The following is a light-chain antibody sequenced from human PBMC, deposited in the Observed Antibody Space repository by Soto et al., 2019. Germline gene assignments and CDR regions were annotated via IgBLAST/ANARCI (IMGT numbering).Light chain of an antibody. Sequence: QSVLTQPPSASGTPGQRVTISCSGGSSNIGKNSVSWYQQLPGTAPKLLINNNNQRPSGVSDRFSGSKSGTSASLAISGLQSEDDADYYCAAWDDSLNGYVLGTGTKVTVL. CDR2: NNN. CDR3: AAWDDSLNGYV. J-gene: IGLJ1*01. CDR1: SSNIGKNS. V-gene: IGLV1-44*01.